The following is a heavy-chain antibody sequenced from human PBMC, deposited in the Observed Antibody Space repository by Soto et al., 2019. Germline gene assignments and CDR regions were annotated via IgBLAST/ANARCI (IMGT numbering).Heavy chain of an antibody. CDR1: GDSISSYY. Sequence: SETLSLTCTVSGDSISSYYWSWIRQPPGRGLEWIGYMYNSGSTGYNPSFKSRVTTSVDTSKNQSSLKLNSVTAADTAVYYCARDLWGYCGTDCYPLDVWGQGTTVTVSS. CDR2: MYNSGST. J-gene: IGHJ6*02. CDR3: ARDLWGYCGTDCYPLDV. D-gene: IGHD2-21*02. V-gene: IGHV4-59*01.